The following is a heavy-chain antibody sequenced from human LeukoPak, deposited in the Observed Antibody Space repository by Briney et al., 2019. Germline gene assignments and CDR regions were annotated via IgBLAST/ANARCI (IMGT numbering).Heavy chain of an antibody. D-gene: IGHD3-9*01. V-gene: IGHV1-3*01. CDR1: GYTFTNYA. CDR3: ARGYYDLLTGHVVTYYFDY. Sequence: ASVRVSCKASGYTFTNYAVHWVRQAPGQRLEWMGWINAGNGKTNYSQKFQVRVTLTRDTSASTVYMELSSLRSEDTAVYYCARGYYDLLTGHVVTYYFDYWGQGTLVTVSS. J-gene: IGHJ4*02. CDR2: INAGNGKT.